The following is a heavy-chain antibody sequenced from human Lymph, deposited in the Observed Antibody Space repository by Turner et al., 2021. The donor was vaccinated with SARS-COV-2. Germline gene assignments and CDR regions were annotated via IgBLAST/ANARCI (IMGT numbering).Heavy chain of an antibody. CDR2: FDPEDGET. CDR1: GYTLPELS. V-gene: IGHV1-24*01. J-gene: IGHJ5*01. Sequence: QVQLVQSGAEVKKPGASVKACCKVSGYTLPELSMHRVRQTAGKGLEWMGGFDPEDGETIYAQNIQGRVTMTEDKTTDTAYMDLGSLRSEDTAVYYCTTAPAAVVTGWFDSWGQGTLVTVSS. D-gene: IGHD2-15*01. CDR3: TTAPAAVVTGWFDS.